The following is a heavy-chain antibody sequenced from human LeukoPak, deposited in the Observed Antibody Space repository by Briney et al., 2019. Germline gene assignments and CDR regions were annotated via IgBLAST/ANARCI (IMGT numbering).Heavy chain of an antibody. D-gene: IGHD3-3*01. CDR2: ISYDGSNK. J-gene: IGHJ4*02. Sequence: GGSLRLSCAASGFTFSSYAMHWVRQAPGKGLEWVAVISYDGSNKYYADSVKGRFTISRDNSKNTLYLQMNSLKTEDTAVYYCTTLMMDDFWSGYAYWGQGTLVTVSS. CDR1: GFTFSSYA. CDR3: TTLMMDDFWSGYAY. V-gene: IGHV3-30-3*01.